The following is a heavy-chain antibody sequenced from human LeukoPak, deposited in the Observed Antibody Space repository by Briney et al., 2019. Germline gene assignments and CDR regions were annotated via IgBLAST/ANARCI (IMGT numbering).Heavy chain of an antibody. CDR3: ARSETTTVTTAGY. D-gene: IGHD4-17*01. J-gene: IGHJ4*02. Sequence: GESLKISCKGSGYSFTSYWIGWVRQLPGKGLEWMGIIYPGDSDTRYSPSFQGQVTISADKSISTAYLQWSSLKASDTAMYYCARSETTTVTTAGYWGQGTLVTVSS. V-gene: IGHV5-51*01. CDR1: GYSFTSYW. CDR2: IYPGDSDT.